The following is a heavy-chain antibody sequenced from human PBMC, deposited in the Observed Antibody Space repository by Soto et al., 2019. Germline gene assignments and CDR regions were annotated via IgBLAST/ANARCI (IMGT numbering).Heavy chain of an antibody. CDR3: ARVYSSSLPTYYYGMDV. CDR2: MNPNSGNT. V-gene: IGHV1-8*01. CDR1: GYTFTSYD. J-gene: IGHJ6*02. D-gene: IGHD6-6*01. Sequence: ASVKVSCKASGYTFTSYDINWVRQATGQGLEWMGWMNPNSGNTGYAQKFQGRVTMTRNTSISTAYMELSSLRSEDTAVYYCARVYSSSLPTYYYGMDVWGQGTTVTGSS.